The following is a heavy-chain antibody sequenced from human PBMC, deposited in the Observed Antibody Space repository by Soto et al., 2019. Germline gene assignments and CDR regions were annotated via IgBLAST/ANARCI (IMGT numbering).Heavy chain of an antibody. D-gene: IGHD3-3*01. Sequence: PGESLKISCKGSGYSFTSYWIGWVRQMPGKGLEWMGIIYPGDSNTRYSPSLQGQVTISVDKSISTAYLQWSSLKATDTAMYYCARLAYDFWSGHPNPRYYYGMDVWGQGTTVTVSS. CDR3: ARLAYDFWSGHPNPRYYYGMDV. CDR1: GYSFTSYW. V-gene: IGHV5-51*01. CDR2: IYPGDSNT. J-gene: IGHJ6*02.